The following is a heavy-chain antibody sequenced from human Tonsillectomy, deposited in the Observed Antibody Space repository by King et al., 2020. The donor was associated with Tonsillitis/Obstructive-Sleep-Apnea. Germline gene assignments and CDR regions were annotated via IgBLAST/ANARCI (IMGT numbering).Heavy chain of an antibody. Sequence: VQLQQWGAGLLKPSETLSLTCAVYGGSFSGYYWSWIRQPPGKGLEWLGEINHSVSTNYNPSLKIRGTISLDTSKNQFSLKLSSVTAADTAVYYCARAVSSGSGLDYWGQGTLVTVSS. CDR2: INHSVST. D-gene: IGHD3-3*01. CDR3: ARAVSSGSGLDY. J-gene: IGHJ4*02. V-gene: IGHV4-34*01. CDR1: GGSFSGYY.